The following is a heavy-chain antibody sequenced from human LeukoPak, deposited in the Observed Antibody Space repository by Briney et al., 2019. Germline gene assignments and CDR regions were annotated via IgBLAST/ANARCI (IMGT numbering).Heavy chain of an antibody. D-gene: IGHD6-6*01. CDR1: GFTFSDYW. J-gene: IGHJ4*02. CDR3: ARRGGSSSRRSPIDY. CDR2: IKQDGSEK. V-gene: IGHV3-7*01. Sequence: GGSLRLSCATSGFTFSDYWMTWVRQAPGKGPEWVANIKQDGSEKYYVDSVRGRFSISRDNVKNSLFLQMNSLRAEDTAVYYSARRGGSSSRRSPIDYWGQGTLVTVSS.